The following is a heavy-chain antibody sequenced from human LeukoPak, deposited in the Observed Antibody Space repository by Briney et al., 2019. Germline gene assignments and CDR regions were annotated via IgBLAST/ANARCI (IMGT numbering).Heavy chain of an antibody. J-gene: IGHJ5*02. D-gene: IGHD6-13*01. CDR1: GGSISSSNW. Sequence: SETLSLTCAVSGGSISSSNWWSWVRQPPGKGLEWIGEIYHSGSTNYNPSLKSRVTISVDKSKNQFSLKLSSVTAADTAVYYCARVYSSSWGLSNWFDPWGQGTLVTVSS. V-gene: IGHV4-4*02. CDR3: ARVYSSSWGLSNWFDP. CDR2: IYHSGST.